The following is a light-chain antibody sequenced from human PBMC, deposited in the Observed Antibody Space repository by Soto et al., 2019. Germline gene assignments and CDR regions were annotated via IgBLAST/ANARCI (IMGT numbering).Light chain of an antibody. J-gene: IGLJ1*01. Sequence: QSGLTQPPSASRSPGQTVTISCTGTSSDVGAYIFVSWYQQHPGKAPKLMVYDVNRRPPGVPDRFFGSKSGNTASLTVSGLQAEDEADYYCVSFAGGTYVFGTGTKATVL. CDR2: DVN. CDR1: SSDVGAYIF. V-gene: IGLV2-8*01. CDR3: VSFAGGTYV.